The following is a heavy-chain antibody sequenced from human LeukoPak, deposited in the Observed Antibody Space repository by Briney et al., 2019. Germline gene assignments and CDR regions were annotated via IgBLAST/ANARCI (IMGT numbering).Heavy chain of an antibody. CDR3: SRESGAYCPFGY. Sequence: SETLSLTCTVSGGSISSYYWSWIRQPPGKGLEWIGYISYSGTTNYNPSLKSRVTISVDKSNNFLTLNLTSVTAADTAVYYCSRESGAYCPFGYWGQGALVTVAS. CDR2: ISYSGTT. CDR1: GGSISSYY. J-gene: IGHJ4*02. V-gene: IGHV4-59*12. D-gene: IGHD1-26*01.